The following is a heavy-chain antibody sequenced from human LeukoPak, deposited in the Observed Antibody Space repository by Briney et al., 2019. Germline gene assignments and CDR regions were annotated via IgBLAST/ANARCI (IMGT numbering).Heavy chain of an antibody. CDR3: ARVNCSGGSCFGSGGMDV. CDR2: ISGSGGTT. D-gene: IGHD2-15*01. V-gene: IGHV3-23*01. CDR1: GFTFSSYA. Sequence: GGSLRLSCAASGFTFSSYAMNWVRQAPGKGLEWVSGISGSGGTTYYADSVKGRFTISRDNAKNSLYLQMNSLRAEDTAVYYCARVNCSGGSCFGSGGMDVWGQGTTVTVSS. J-gene: IGHJ6*02.